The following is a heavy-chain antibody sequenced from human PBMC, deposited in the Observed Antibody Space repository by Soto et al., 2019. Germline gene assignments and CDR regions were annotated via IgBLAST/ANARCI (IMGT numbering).Heavy chain of an antibody. CDR1: GFTFCSFA. D-gene: IGHD3-16*01. Sequence: QELLVESGGGVVQPGKSLRLSCAASGFTFCSFAMHWVRQAPGKGLEWVSVISFNGLSQFYPDSIRGRFTISRDNYKNPLYLQLDSLRHDDTAVYYCARGGRGLRGAFDVWGQGTEVSVS. CDR3: ARGGRGLRGAFDV. V-gene: IGHV3-30*03. J-gene: IGHJ3*01. CDR2: ISFNGLSQ.